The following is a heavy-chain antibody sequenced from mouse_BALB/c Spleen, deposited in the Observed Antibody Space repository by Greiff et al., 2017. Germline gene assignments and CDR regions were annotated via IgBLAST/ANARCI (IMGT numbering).Heavy chain of an antibody. CDR1: GFNIKDYY. Sequence: EVQLQQSGAELVRSGASVKLSCTASGFNIKDYYMHWVKQRPEQGLEWIGWIDPENGDTEYAPKFQGKATMTADTSSNTAYLQLSSLTSEDTAVYYCNKGNDYDGAWFAYWGQGTLVTDSA. D-gene: IGHD2-4*01. J-gene: IGHJ3*01. V-gene: IGHV14-4*02. CDR2: IDPENGDT. CDR3: NKGNDYDGAWFAY.